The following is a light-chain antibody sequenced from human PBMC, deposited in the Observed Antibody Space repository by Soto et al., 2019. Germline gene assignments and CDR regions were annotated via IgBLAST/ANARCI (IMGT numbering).Light chain of an antibody. J-gene: IGLJ3*02. CDR3: SSYAGSHTYEV. CDR2: DVI. CDR1: SSDVGAYKF. V-gene: IGLV2-11*01. Sequence: QSALTQPRSVSGSPGQSVTISCTGTSSDVGAYKFVSWYQQNPGKAPKLILYDVIKRPSGVPDRFSGSKSGNTASLTISGLQTEDEADYHCSSYAGSHTYEVFGGGTKVTVL.